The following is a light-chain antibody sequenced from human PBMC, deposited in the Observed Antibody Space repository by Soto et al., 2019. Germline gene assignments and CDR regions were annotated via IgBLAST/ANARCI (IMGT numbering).Light chain of an antibody. CDR1: SSDVGGYNY. J-gene: IGLJ1*01. CDR3: DSYTSSRAYV. V-gene: IGLV2-14*01. CDR2: EVS. Sequence: QSVLTQPASVSGSPGQSITISCTGTSSDVGGYNYVSWYQQQSGKAPKLIIHEVSNRPSGVSNRFSGSKSGNTASLTISGLQAEDEADYYCDSYTSSRAYVFGIATKVTV.